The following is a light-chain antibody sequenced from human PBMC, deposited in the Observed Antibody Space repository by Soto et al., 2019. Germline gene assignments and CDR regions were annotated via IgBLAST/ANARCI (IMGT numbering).Light chain of an antibody. CDR2: GAS. J-gene: IGKJ1*01. Sequence: IFLTQSPGTLSFSPGEGTTLSCRASESVASLAWYQQKPGQAPRLLIYGASTRATGIPDRFSGSGSGTDFTLTISRLEPEDFAVYYCQYYGGSPRTFGRGSKVDIX. V-gene: IGKV3-20*01. CDR3: QYYGGSPRT. CDR1: ESVAS.